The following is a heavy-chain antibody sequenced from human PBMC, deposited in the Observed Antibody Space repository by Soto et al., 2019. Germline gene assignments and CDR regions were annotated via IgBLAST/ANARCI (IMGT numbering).Heavy chain of an antibody. J-gene: IGHJ4*02. CDR3: AKDHSSVGYANDLDY. CDR2: ISGSATST. D-gene: IGHD1-1*01. V-gene: IGHV3-23*01. Sequence: VQLLESGGDLVQPGGSLRISCAASGFTFSSYAMSWVRQAPGKGLEWVSVISGSATSTSYADSVKGRFTISRDNTKNTLYLQMNSLRVEDAAVYYCAKDHSSVGYANDLDYWGQGTLVTVSS. CDR1: GFTFSSYA.